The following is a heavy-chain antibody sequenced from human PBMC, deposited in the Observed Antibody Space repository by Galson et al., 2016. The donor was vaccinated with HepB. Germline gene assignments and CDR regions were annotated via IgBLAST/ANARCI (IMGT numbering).Heavy chain of an antibody. V-gene: IGHV3-30-3*01. CDR1: GFTFDIYA. CDR3: SSGRALDI. D-gene: IGHD1-26*01. Sequence: SLRLSCAASGFTFDIYAMHWVRQAPGKGLEWVAVISYDGSSEYYAGSVRGRFTISSDNSKNTLFLQMNSLRVEDTAMYHCSSGRALDIWGQGTLVTVSS. CDR2: ISYDGSSE. J-gene: IGHJ3*02.